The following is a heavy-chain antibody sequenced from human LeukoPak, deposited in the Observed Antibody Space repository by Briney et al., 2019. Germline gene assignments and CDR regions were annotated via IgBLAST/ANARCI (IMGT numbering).Heavy chain of an antibody. J-gene: IGHJ4*02. Sequence: ASVKVSCKASGYTFTSYGISWVRQAPGQGLEWMGWISAYNGNTNYAQKLQGRVTMTTDTSTSTAYMELRSLRSDDTAVYYCARDVLLWFGESTINDYWGQGTLVTVPS. D-gene: IGHD3-10*01. V-gene: IGHV1-18*01. CDR3: ARDVLLWFGESTINDY. CDR2: ISAYNGNT. CDR1: GYTFTSYG.